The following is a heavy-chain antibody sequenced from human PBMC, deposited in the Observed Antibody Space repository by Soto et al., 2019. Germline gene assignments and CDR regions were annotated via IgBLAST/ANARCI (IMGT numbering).Heavy chain of an antibody. CDR3: ARPIRHYDSSGYSLPLGY. V-gene: IGHV1-69*01. J-gene: IGHJ4*02. Sequence: QVQLVQSGAEVKKPGSSVKVSCKASGGTFSSYAISWVRQAPGQGLEWMGGIIPIFGTANYAQKFQGRVTITADESTITAYMELSSLRSEDTAVYYCARPIRHYDSSGYSLPLGYWGQGTLVTVSS. CDR2: IIPIFGTA. CDR1: GGTFSSYA. D-gene: IGHD3-22*01.